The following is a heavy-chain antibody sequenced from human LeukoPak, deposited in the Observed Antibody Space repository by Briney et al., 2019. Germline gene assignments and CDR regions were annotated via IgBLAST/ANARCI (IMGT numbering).Heavy chain of an antibody. CDR2: IIPIFGTA. CDR3: AKVSDRDSSGYYWGFEY. D-gene: IGHD3-22*01. CDR1: GYTFTSYG. Sequence: SVKVSCKASGYTFTSYGISWVRQAPGQGLEWMGGIIPIFGTANYAQKFQGRVTITADESTSTAYMELSSLRSEDTAVYYCAKVSDRDSSGYYWGFEYWGQGTLVTVSS. J-gene: IGHJ4*02. V-gene: IGHV1-69*13.